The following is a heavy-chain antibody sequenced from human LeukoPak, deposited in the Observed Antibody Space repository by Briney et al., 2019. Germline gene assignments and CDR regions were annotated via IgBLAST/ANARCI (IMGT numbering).Heavy chain of an antibody. V-gene: IGHV4-34*01. Sequence: SETLSLTCAVYGGSFSGYYWSWIRQPPGKGLEWIGEINHSGSTNYNPSLKSRVTISVDTSKNQFSLKLSSVTAADTAVYYCARGRMVAATYFGYWGQGTLVTVSS. D-gene: IGHD2-15*01. CDR3: ARGRMVAATYFGY. CDR1: GGSFSGYY. J-gene: IGHJ4*02. CDR2: INHSGST.